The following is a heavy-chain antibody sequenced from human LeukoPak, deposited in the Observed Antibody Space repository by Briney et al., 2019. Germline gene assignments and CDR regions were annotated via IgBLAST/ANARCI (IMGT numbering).Heavy chain of an antibody. D-gene: IGHD3-22*01. J-gene: IGHJ4*02. CDR2: IKQDGSET. V-gene: IGHV3-7*04. Sequence: WGSPRLSCEASGFTFSRYWMSWVRQAPGKGLEWVANIKQDGSETYYVDSVKGRFTISRDNARRTLYLQLNSLRAEDTAVYYCARDYDNSGYSVRFEYWGQGTLVTVSS. CDR3: ARDYDNSGYSVRFEY. CDR1: GFTFSRYW.